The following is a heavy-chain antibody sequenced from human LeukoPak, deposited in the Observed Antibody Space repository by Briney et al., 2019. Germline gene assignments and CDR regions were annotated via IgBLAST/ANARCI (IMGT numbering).Heavy chain of an antibody. V-gene: IGHV3-30*18. CDR2: ISYDGSNK. CDR3: AKAQRGYSYGDDASDI. CDR1: GFTFSSYG. J-gene: IGHJ3*02. Sequence: PGGSLRLSCAASGFTFSSYGMHWVRQAPGKGLEWVAVISYDGSNKYYADSVKGRFTISRDNSKNTLYLQMNSLRAEDTAVYYCAKAQRGYSYGDDASDIWGQGTMVTVSS. D-gene: IGHD5-18*01.